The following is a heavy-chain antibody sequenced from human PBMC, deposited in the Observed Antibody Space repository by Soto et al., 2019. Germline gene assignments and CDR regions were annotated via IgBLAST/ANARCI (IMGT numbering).Heavy chain of an antibody. J-gene: IGHJ4*02. CDR1: GFTFGNYA. CDR3: ARGHSYERRGYYFPLDY. D-gene: IGHD3-22*01. Sequence: PGGSLRLSCTASGFTFGNYALSWVRQAPGKGLEWVGFIRSGPYGGAVEYAASVKGRFNISRDDSKSVAYLQMNSLKSEDTAVYYCARGHSYERRGYYFPLDYWGQGALVTVSS. V-gene: IGHV3-49*04. CDR2: IRSGPYGGAV.